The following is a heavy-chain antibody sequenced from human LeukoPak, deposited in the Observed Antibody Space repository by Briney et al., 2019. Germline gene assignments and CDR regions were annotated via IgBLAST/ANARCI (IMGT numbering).Heavy chain of an antibody. CDR3: ATLTVPTGGWYFDL. D-gene: IGHD4-17*01. Sequence: PSETLSLTCTVSGYSISSGYYWGWIRQPPGKGLERIGSIYHSGSTYYNPSLKSRVTISVDTSKNQFSLKLSSVTAADTAVYYCATLTVPTGGWYFDLWGRGTLVTVSS. V-gene: IGHV4-38-2*02. CDR2: IYHSGST. CDR1: GYSISSGYY. J-gene: IGHJ2*01.